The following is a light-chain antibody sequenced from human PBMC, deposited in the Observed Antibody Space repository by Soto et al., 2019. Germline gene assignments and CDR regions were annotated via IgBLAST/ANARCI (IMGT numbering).Light chain of an antibody. CDR2: GAS. Sequence: EIGLTQSLDTLSLSPGERATLSCRASQSVRSNYLAWYQQIPGQAPRPLIYGASSRVPGIPDRFSGSGSGTDFTLTVSRLEPEDFAVYYCQQYGSLPWTFGQGTKVDIK. V-gene: IGKV3-20*01. CDR3: QQYGSLPWT. J-gene: IGKJ1*01. CDR1: QSVRSNY.